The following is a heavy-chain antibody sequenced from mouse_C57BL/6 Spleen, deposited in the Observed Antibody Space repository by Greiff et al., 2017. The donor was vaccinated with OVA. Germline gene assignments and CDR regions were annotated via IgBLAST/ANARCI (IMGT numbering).Heavy chain of an antibody. J-gene: IGHJ2*01. CDR3: ARDYYGSSFYYFDY. Sequence: VQLQQSGPELVKPGASVKISCKASGYAFSSSWMNWVKQRPGKGLEWIGRIYPGDGDTNYNGKFKGKATLTADKSSSTAYMQLSSLTSEDSAVYFCARDYYGSSFYYFDYWGQGTTLTVSS. CDR2: IYPGDGDT. CDR1: GYAFSSSW. D-gene: IGHD1-1*01. V-gene: IGHV1-82*01.